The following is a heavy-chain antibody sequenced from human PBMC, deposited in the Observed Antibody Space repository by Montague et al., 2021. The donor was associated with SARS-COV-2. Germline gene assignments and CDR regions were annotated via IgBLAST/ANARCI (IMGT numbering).Heavy chain of an antibody. D-gene: IGHD3-3*01. Sequence: SETLSLTCAVYGGSFSDYYWTWIRQPPGKGLEWIGQINHSGSTTYNPSLKGRVTLSVDTSKNQFSLKLRSMTAADTAVYYCARGQVTISVVLIVIPAAEYLDDWGQGTPVTVSS. CDR2: INHSGST. CDR3: ARGQVTISVVLIVIPAAEYLDD. J-gene: IGHJ4*03. V-gene: IGHV4-34*01. CDR1: GGSFSDYY.